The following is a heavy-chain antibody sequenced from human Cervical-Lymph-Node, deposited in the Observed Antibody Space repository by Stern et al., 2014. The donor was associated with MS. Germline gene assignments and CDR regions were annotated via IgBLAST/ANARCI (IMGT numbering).Heavy chain of an antibody. CDR1: GGTFSDV. V-gene: IGHV1-69*01. Sequence: QVQLVQSGAEVKKPGSSVKVSCKASGGTFSDVVNWVRQAPGQGLDWMGGIIPTFGTINYAQNFQGRVKITADESMTTVYMELSSLRSEDTALYYCATTFHWGQGTLITVSS. CDR2: IIPTFGTI. J-gene: IGHJ4*02. D-gene: IGHD3-16*01. CDR3: ATTFH.